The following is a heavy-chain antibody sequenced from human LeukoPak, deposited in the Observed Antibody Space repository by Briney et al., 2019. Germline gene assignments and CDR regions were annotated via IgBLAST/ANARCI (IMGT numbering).Heavy chain of an antibody. CDR1: GFTVSSNY. V-gene: IGHV3-66*01. CDR2: IYSGGST. J-gene: IGHJ4*02. D-gene: IGHD3-22*01. CDR3: ARGGTYYYDSSGVTQLDY. Sequence: GGSLRLSCAASGFTVSSNYMSWVRQAPGKGLEWVSVIYSGGSTYYADSVKGRFTISRDNSKNTLYLQMNSLRAEDTAVCYCARGGTYYYDSSGVTQLDYWGQGTLVTVSS.